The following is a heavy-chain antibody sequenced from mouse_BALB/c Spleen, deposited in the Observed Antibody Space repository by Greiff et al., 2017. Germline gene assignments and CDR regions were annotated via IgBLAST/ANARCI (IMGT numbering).Heavy chain of an antibody. CDR2: INPSTGYT. CDR3: AKVGRGGFAY. Sequence: VQLQQPGAELVRPGASVKLSCKASGYTITSYCMHWVKQRPGQGLEWIGYINPSTGYTVYDQKFKDKATMTADKSSSTAYLQLSSLTSEDTAVYYCAKVGRGGFAYWGQGTLVTVSA. CDR1: GYTITSYC. J-gene: IGHJ3*01. V-gene: IGHV1-7*01. D-gene: IGHD1-3*01.